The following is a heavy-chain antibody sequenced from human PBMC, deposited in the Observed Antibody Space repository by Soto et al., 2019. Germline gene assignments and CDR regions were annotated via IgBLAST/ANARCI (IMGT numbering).Heavy chain of an antibody. CDR1: GFGFSEYV. D-gene: IGHD3-3*01. J-gene: IGHJ6*02. CDR2: ISGSGSAT. Sequence: EVQLLESGGRLIQPGGSLRLSCAASGFGFSEYVMTWVRQVPGKGLEWVSSISGSGSATYYADSVKGRFTISRDNSKDILYLQITTRGVDDTAVYYCAKGGEWRGGYHYGMDVWGQGTTVTVSS. V-gene: IGHV3-23*01. CDR3: AKGGEWRGGYHYGMDV.